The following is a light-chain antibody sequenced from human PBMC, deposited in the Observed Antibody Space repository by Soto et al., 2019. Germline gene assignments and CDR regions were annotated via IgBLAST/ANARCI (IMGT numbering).Light chain of an antibody. J-gene: IGKJ5*01. CDR3: QPRNPWPIS. V-gene: IGKV3-11*01. Sequence: EIVFTQSPATLSLSPGEVATLSCRASQTVGSLLAWYQHRPGQAPRLVIYEASNRSTGIPARFSGSGSGTDFTTALSSLGPEDFEIYNCQPRNPWPISFGHGKRLEVK. CDR1: QTVGSL. CDR2: EAS.